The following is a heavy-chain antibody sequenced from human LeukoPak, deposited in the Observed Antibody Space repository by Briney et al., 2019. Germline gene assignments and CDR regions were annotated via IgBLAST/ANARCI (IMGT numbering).Heavy chain of an antibody. CDR1: GYTFTSSY. CDR3: ARDRATNSGWYVK. CDR2: INPSGGST. J-gene: IGHJ4*02. Sequence: ASVKVSCKASGYTFTSSYMHWVRQAPGQGLEWMGIINPSGGSTNYAQKLQGRVTMTTDTSTSTAYMELRSLRSDDTAVYYCARDRATNSGWYVKWGQGTLVTVSS. D-gene: IGHD6-19*01. V-gene: IGHV1-46*01.